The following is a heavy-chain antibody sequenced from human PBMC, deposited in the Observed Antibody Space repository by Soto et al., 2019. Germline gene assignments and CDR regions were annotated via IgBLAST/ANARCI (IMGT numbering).Heavy chain of an antibody. CDR3: ARDKIAAAGSLYYYYYGMDV. D-gene: IGHD6-13*01. J-gene: IGHJ6*02. Sequence: LRLSCAASGFTFSSYEMNWVRQAPGKGLEWVSYISSSGSTIYYADSVKGRFTISRDNAKNSLYLQMNSLRAEDTAVYYCARDKIAAAGSLYYYYYGMDVWGQGTTVTVSS. V-gene: IGHV3-48*03. CDR2: ISSSGSTI. CDR1: GFTFSSYE.